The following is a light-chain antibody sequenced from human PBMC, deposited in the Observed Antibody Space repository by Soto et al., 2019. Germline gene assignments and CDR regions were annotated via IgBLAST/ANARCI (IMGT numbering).Light chain of an antibody. Sequence: DIQMTQSPSSLSASVGDRVAITCRASQPISSYLNWYHQKPGKAPKLLISAASRLQGGVPSRFSGNGSTTDFTLTISSMQPEDFATYCCQQSDSTLSSFGHGTTLELK. CDR1: QPISSY. CDR3: QQSDSTLSS. V-gene: IGKV1-39*01. J-gene: IGKJ2*03. CDR2: AAS.